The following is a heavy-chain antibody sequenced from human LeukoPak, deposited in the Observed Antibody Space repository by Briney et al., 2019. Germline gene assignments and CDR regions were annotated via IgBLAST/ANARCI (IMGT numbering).Heavy chain of an antibody. CDR1: GFTFSSYA. Sequence: PGGSLRLSCAASGFTFSSYAMSWVRQAPGKGLEWVSVISGSGGSTYYADSVKGRFTISRDNSKNTLYLQMNSLRAEDTAVYYCAKDGFYGGKSYWYFDLWGRGTLVTVSS. CDR2: ISGSGGST. V-gene: IGHV3-23*01. D-gene: IGHD4-23*01. CDR3: AKDGFYGGKSYWYFDL. J-gene: IGHJ2*01.